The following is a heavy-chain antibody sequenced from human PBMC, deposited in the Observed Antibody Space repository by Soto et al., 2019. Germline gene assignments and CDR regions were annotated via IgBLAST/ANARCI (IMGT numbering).Heavy chain of an antibody. D-gene: IGHD3-22*01. V-gene: IGHV4-39*01. J-gene: IGHJ3*02. CDR2: IYYSGST. Sequence: SEILSLTCTVSGGSISSSSYYWGWIRQPPGKGLEWIGSIYYSGSTYYNPSLKSRVTISVDTSKNQFSLKLSSVTAADTAVYYCAIDRITMIRAFDIWGQGTMVTVSS. CDR3: AIDRITMIRAFDI. CDR1: GGSISSSSYY.